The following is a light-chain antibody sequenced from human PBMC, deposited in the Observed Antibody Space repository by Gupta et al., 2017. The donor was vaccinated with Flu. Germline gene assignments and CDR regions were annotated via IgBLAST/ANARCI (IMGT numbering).Light chain of an antibody. CDR1: SREVGGYNY. V-gene: IGLV2-11*03. J-gene: IGLJ1*01. Sequence: SREVGGYNYVSWYQLQPGKAPKLMIYDVSKRPSGVPDRFSGSKSGNTASLTVSGLQAEDEADYFCCSYAGTYTFVFGTGTKVTVI. CDR2: DVS. CDR3: CSYAGTYTFV.